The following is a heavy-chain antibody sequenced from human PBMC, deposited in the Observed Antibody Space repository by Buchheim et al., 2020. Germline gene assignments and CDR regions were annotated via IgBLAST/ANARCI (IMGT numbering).Heavy chain of an antibody. J-gene: IGHJ4*02. D-gene: IGHD6-13*01. Sequence: EVQLVESGGGLVQPGGSLKLSCAASGFTFSGSAMHWVRQASGKGLEWVGRIRSKANSYATAYAASVKGRFTISRDDSKNTAYLQMNSLKTEDTAVYYCTRLPPPGIAAAGTDYWGQGTL. CDR3: TRLPPPGIAAAGTDY. CDR2: IRSKANSYAT. CDR1: GFTFSGSA. V-gene: IGHV3-73*01.